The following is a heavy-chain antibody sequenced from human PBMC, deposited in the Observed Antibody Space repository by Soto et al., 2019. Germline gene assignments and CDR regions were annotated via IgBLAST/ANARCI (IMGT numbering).Heavy chain of an antibody. Sequence: QLQLQESGPGLVKPSETLSLTCTVSGVSISSSSYYWGWFRQPPGKGLAWIGTIYYGGSSYSNPSLKSRVTISLDTSKNQFSLTLTSVTAADTAVYYCARHGSYWGQGTLVTVSS. CDR3: ARHGSY. CDR1: GVSISSSSYY. CDR2: IYYGGSS. V-gene: IGHV4-39*01. J-gene: IGHJ4*02.